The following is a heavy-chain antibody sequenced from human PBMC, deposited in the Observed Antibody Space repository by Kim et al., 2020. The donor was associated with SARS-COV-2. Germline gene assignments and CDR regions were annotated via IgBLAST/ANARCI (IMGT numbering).Heavy chain of an antibody. D-gene: IGHD3-22*01. CDR2: IYYSGST. CDR3: AREGYYDSSGYYRNNAFDI. CDR1: GGSISSYS. V-gene: IGHV4-59*01. J-gene: IGHJ3*02. Sequence: SETLSLTCTVSGGSISSYSWSWIRQPPGKGLEWIGYIYYSGSTNYNPSLKSRVTISVDTSKKHVSLKLSSVTAADTAVYYCAREGYYDSSGYYRNNAFDIWGQGTMVTVSS.